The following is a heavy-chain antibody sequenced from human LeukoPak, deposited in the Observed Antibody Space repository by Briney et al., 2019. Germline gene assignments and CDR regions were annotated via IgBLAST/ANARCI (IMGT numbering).Heavy chain of an antibody. D-gene: IGHD3-9*01. V-gene: IGHV3-21*01. CDR2: ISSSSSYI. CDR1: GFTFSSYS. J-gene: IGHJ4*02. CDR3: ARDQNDILTGYYYFDY. Sequence: GGSLRLSCAASGFTFSSYSMNWVRQAPGKGLEWVSSISSSSSYIYYADSVKGRFTISRDNAKNSLYLQMNSLRAEDTAAYYCARDQNDILTGYYYFDYWGQGTLVTVSS.